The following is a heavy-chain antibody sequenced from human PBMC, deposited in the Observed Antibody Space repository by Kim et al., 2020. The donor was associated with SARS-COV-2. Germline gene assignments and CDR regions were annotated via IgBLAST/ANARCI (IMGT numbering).Heavy chain of an antibody. CDR2: IYPGDSDI. Sequence: ESLKISCKTSGYNFTKYWIGWVRQMPGKGLEWMGIIYPGDSDIRYSPSFLGQVTISADKSISTAYLQWSSLKASDTAMYYSARGDIFRGVPYWYFDLWGRGTLVTVSS. CDR3: ARGDIFRGVPYWYFDL. J-gene: IGHJ2*01. CDR1: GYNFTKYW. D-gene: IGHD3-10*01. V-gene: IGHV5-51*01.